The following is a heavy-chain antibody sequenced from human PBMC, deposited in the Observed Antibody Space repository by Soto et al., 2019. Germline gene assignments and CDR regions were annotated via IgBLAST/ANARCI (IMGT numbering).Heavy chain of an antibody. CDR3: AKEGGRGKQRVYYYYYGMDV. D-gene: IGHD6-6*01. CDR1: GFTFSSYG. J-gene: IGHJ6*02. Sequence: GGSLRLSCAASGFTFSSYGMHWVRQAPGKGLEWVAVISYDGSNKYYADSVKGRFTISRDNSKNTLYLQMNSLRAEDTAVYYCAKEGGRGKQRVYYYYYGMDVWGQGTTVTVSS. V-gene: IGHV3-30*18. CDR2: ISYDGSNK.